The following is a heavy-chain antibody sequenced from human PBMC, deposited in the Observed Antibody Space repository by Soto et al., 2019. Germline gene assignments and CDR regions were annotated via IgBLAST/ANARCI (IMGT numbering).Heavy chain of an antibody. CDR3: TTDLDVGYSYGYGGVY. CDR1: GFTFSNAW. CDR2: IKSKPDGGTT. J-gene: IGHJ4*02. V-gene: IGHV3-15*07. Sequence: EVQLVESGGGLVKPGGSLRLSCAASGFTFSNAWMNWVRQAPGKGLEWVGRIKSKPDGGTTDYAAPVKGRFTISRDDSKNTLYLQMNSLKTEDTAVYYCTTDLDVGYSYGYGGVYWGQGTLVTVSS. D-gene: IGHD5-18*01.